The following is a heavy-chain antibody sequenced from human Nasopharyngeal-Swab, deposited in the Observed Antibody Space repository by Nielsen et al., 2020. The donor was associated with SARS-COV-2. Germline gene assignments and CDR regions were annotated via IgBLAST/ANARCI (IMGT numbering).Heavy chain of an antibody. J-gene: IGHJ3*01. V-gene: IGHV3-13*01. Sequence: GGSLRLSCAASGFTFSSYDMHWVRQATGKGLEWVSAIGTAGDTYYPGSVKGRFTISRENAKNSLYLQMNSLRAGDTAVYYCARGRLLYFDWLLEGHAFDFWGQGTMVTVSS. CDR2: IGTAGDT. CDR3: ARGRLLYFDWLLEGHAFDF. D-gene: IGHD3-9*01. CDR1: GFTFSSYD.